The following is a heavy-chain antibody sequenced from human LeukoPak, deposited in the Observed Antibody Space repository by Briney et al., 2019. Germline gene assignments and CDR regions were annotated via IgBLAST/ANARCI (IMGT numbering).Heavy chain of an antibody. V-gene: IGHV4-34*01. D-gene: IGHD1-26*01. J-gene: IGHJ6*02. CDR2: INHSGST. CDR3: ARVWGGSYYFPYHYGMDV. CDR1: GGSFSGYY. Sequence: PSETLSLTCAVYGGSFSGYYWSSIRQPPGKGLEWIGEINHSGSTNYNPSLKSRVTISVDTSKNQFSLKLSSVTAADTAVYYCARVWGGSYYFPYHYGMDVWGQGTTVTVSS.